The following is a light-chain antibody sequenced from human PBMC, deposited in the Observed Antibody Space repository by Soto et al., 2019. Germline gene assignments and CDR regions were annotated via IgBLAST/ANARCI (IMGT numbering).Light chain of an antibody. CDR2: AAS. CDR3: QKYNSAPWT. Sequence: TQSPGTLSLSPGDRATPSCGASQSVTSKLAWYQQKPGKVPKLLIYAASTLQSGVPSRFSGSGSGTDFTLTISSLQPEDVATYYCQKYNSAPWTFGQGTKVEIK. V-gene: IGKV1-27*01. J-gene: IGKJ1*01. CDR1: QSVTSK.